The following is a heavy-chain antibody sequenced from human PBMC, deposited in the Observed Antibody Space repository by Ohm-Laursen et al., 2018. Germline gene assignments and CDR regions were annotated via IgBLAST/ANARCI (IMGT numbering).Heavy chain of an antibody. V-gene: IGHV2-5*01. Sequence: TQTLTLTCTFSGFSLTTTGVGVNWIRQPPGKALEWHGFVYWNDDKRYSPSLKSRLTITKDTSKNQVVLIVTNMDPVDTATYYCARGVPALPVLGAFDVRGQGTMVTVSS. J-gene: IGHJ3*01. CDR1: GFSLTTTGVG. CDR3: ARGVPALPVLGAFDV. CDR2: VYWNDDK. D-gene: IGHD6-6*01.